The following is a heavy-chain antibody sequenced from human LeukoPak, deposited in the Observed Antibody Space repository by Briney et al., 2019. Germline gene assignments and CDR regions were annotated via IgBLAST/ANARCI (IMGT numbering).Heavy chain of an antibody. Sequence: SETLSLTCTVSGGSISSYYWSWIRQPPGKGLEWIGYIYYSGSTNYNPSLKSRVTISVDTSKNQFSLKLSSVTAADTAVYYCARADTDYWGQGTLVTVSS. J-gene: IGHJ4*02. CDR1: GGSISSYY. V-gene: IGHV4-59*08. CDR3: ARADTDY. CDR2: IYYSGST.